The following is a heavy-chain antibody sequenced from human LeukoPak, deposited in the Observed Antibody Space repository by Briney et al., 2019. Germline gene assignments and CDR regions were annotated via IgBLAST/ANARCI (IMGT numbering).Heavy chain of an antibody. D-gene: IGHD6-6*01. CDR3: ARAGSSSSRSWFDP. J-gene: IGHJ5*02. Sequence: GGSLRLSCAASGFTFSSYSMNWVRQAPGKGLEWVSSISSSSSYIYYADSVKGRFTISRDNAKNSLYLQMNSLRAEDTAVYYCARAGSSSSRSWFDPWGQGTLVTVSS. CDR2: ISSSSSYI. CDR1: GFTFSSYS. V-gene: IGHV3-21*01.